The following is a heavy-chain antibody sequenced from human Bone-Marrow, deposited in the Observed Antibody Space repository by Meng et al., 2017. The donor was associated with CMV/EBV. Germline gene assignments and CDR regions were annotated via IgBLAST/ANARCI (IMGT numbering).Heavy chain of an antibody. V-gene: IGHV4-4*02. CDR2: IYHSGST. D-gene: IGHD3-16*01. CDR1: GGSISSSNW. Sequence: SETQSLTCAVSGGSISSSNWWSWVRQPPGKGLEWIGEIYHSGSTNYNPSLKSRVTISVDKSKNQFSLKLSSVTAADTAVYYCASWGPYYYGMDVWGQGTTVTVSS. J-gene: IGHJ6*02. CDR3: ASWGPYYYGMDV.